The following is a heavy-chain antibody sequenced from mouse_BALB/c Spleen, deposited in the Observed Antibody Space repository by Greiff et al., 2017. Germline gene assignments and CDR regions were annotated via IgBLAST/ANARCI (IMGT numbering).Heavy chain of an antibody. CDR3: ARHNYGSSKYYFDY. D-gene: IGHD1-1*01. V-gene: IGHV5-6-2*01. CDR1: GFTFSSYY. J-gene: IGHJ2*01. Sequence: EVMLVESGGGLVKLGGSLKLSCAASGFTFSSYYMSWVRQTPEKRLELVAAINSNGGSTYYPDTVKGRFTISRDNAKNTLYLQMSSLKSEDTALYYCARHNYGSSKYYFDYWGQGTTLTVSS. CDR2: INSNGGST.